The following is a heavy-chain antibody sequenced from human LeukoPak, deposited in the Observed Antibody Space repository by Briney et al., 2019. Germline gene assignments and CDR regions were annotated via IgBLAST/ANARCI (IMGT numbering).Heavy chain of an antibody. V-gene: IGHV3-53*01. CDR1: GFSVSGNY. J-gene: IGHJ4*02. D-gene: IGHD6-19*01. Sequence: PGGSLRLSCAASGFSVSGNYMSWVRQAPGKGLEFVSLISSGATTNYADSVKGRFTISRDNAKDTFYIQMNRLRAEDTAVYYCARVASDSRGWYHFDLWGPGTLVTVSS. CDR2: ISSGATT. CDR3: ARVASDSRGWYHFDL.